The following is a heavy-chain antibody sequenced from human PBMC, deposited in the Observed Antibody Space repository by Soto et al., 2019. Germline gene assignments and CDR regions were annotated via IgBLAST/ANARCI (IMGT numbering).Heavy chain of an antibody. J-gene: IGHJ4*02. CDR3: ARGWAYLRWYYFDY. CDR2: IYYSGST. CDR1: GGSISSGGYY. Sequence: SETLSLTCTVSGGSISSGGYYWSWIRQHPGKGLEWIGYIYYSGSTYYNPSLKSRVTISVDTSKNQFSLKLSSVTAADTAVYYCARGWAYLRWYYFDYWGKGTLVTVSS. V-gene: IGHV4-31*03. D-gene: IGHD4-17*01.